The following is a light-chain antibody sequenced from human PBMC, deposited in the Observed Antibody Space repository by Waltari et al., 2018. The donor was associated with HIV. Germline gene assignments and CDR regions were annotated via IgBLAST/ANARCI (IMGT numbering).Light chain of an antibody. CDR1: SSGVGGYNY. J-gene: IGLJ3*02. CDR3: SSYTSSSTLV. V-gene: IGLV2-14*01. CDR2: DVS. Sequence: QSALTQPASVSGSPGQSITISCTGTSSGVGGYNYVSWYQQHPGNAPKLMIYDVSNLPSGVSNRFSGAKSGNTASLTISGLEAEDEADYYCSSYTSSSTLVFGGGTKLTVL.